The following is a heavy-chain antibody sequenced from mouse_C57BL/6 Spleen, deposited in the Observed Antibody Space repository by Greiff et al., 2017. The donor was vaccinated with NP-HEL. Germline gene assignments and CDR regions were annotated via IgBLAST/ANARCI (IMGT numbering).Heavy chain of an antibody. J-gene: IGHJ4*01. Sequence: VQLQQSGAELVRPGTSVKMSCKASGYTFTNYWIGWAKQRPGHGLEWIGDIYPGGGYTNYNEKFKGKATLTADKSSSTAYMQFSSLTSDDSAIYYGARKVFTSVEGMDYWGQGTSVTVSS. CDR1: GYTFTNYW. CDR2: IYPGGGYT. CDR3: ARKVFTSVEGMDY. D-gene: IGHD1-1*01. V-gene: IGHV1-63*01.